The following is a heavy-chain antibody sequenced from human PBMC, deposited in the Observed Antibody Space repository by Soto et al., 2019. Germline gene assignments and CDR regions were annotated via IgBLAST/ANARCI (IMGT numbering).Heavy chain of an antibody. Sequence: ASVKVSCKASGYTFTGYYMHWVRQAPGQGFEWMGRISPKSGGTNYAQKFQGRVTMTWDTSLNTAYMELSSLMFEDTAVYYCPRPPGYVSDWYYFELWGQGTLVTVSS. CDR1: GYTFTGYY. CDR2: ISPKSGGT. J-gene: IGHJ4*02. V-gene: IGHV1-2*02. D-gene: IGHD3-9*01. CDR3: PRPPGYVSDWYYFEL.